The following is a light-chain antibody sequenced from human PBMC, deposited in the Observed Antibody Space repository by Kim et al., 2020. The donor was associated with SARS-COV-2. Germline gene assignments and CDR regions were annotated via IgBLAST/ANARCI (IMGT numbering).Light chain of an antibody. Sequence: SPGERATHSCRASQSVSSNYLAWYQGKPGQAPRLLIFGASSRATGIPDRFSGSGSGTDFTLTISRLEPEDFAVYYCQQYGSSPYTFGQGTKLEI. CDR1: QSVSSNY. V-gene: IGKV3-20*01. CDR2: GAS. CDR3: QQYGSSPYT. J-gene: IGKJ2*01.